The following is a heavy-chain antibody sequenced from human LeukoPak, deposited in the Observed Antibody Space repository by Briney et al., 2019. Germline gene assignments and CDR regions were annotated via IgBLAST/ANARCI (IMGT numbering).Heavy chain of an antibody. D-gene: IGHD3-10*01. CDR1: GGSISSSSHY. CDR3: ARVIYGSGSYYYYYMDV. J-gene: IGHJ6*03. V-gene: IGHV4-39*07. CDR2: IYYSGST. Sequence: PSETLSLTCTVSGGSISSSSHYWGWIRQPPGKGLEWIGGIYYSGSTYYNPSLKSRGTISVDTSKDQFSLKLSSVTAADTAVYFCARVIYGSGSYYYYYMDVWGKGTTVTVSS.